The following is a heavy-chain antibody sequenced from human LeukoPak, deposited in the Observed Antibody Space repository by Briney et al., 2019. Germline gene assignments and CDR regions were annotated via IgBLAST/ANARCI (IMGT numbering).Heavy chain of an antibody. CDR2: ISYDGSNK. D-gene: IGHD4-23*01. Sequence: GGSLRLSCAASGFTFSSYGMHWVRQAPGKGLEWVAVISYDGSNKYYADSVKGRFTISRDNSKNTLYLQMNSLRAEDTAVYYCARDDYGGRGEFDYWGQGTLVTVSS. J-gene: IGHJ4*02. CDR1: GFTFSSYG. V-gene: IGHV3-30*03. CDR3: ARDDYGGRGEFDY.